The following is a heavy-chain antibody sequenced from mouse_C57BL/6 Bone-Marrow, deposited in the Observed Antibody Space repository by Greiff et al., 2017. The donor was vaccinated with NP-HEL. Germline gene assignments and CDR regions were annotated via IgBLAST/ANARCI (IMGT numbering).Heavy chain of an antibody. CDR1: GFTFSDYY. CDR2: ISNGGGST. J-gene: IGHJ4*01. CDR3: ASPYYYGSGYAMDY. V-gene: IGHV5-12*01. Sequence: EVMLVESGGGLVQPGGSLKLSCAASGFTFSDYYMYWVRQTPEKRLEWVAYISNGGGSTYYPDTVKGRFTISRDNAKNTLYLQMSRLKSEDTAMYYCASPYYYGSGYAMDYWGQGTSVTVSS. D-gene: IGHD1-1*01.